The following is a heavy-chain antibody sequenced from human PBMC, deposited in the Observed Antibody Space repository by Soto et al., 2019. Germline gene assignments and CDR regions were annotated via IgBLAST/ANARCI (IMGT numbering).Heavy chain of an antibody. J-gene: IGHJ4*02. Sequence: EVQLVESGGGLVQPGRSLRLSCAASGFTFENCGMHWVRQAPGKGLEWVAGISWDSSTIGYADSVKGRFIISRDDAKNSLYLQMDSLSGEDTALYYCVQGRYPTMATPLDHWGQGTQVIVSS. CDR3: VQGRYPTMATPLDH. V-gene: IGHV3-9*01. CDR2: ISWDSSTI. D-gene: IGHD2-15*01. CDR1: GFTFENCG.